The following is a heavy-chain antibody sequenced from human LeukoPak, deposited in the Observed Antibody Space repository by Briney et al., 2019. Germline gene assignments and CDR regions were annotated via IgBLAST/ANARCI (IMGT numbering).Heavy chain of an antibody. CDR2: IYAGDSDT. CDR1: GYSFNSYW. J-gene: IGHJ3*02. CDR3: ARSTISILTGYWDAFDI. D-gene: IGHD3-9*01. V-gene: IGHV5-51*01. Sequence: GESLKISCKGSGYSFNSYWIGWVRQMPGKGLEWMGIIYAGDSDTRYSPSFQGQVTISADKSISTAYLQWSSLKASDIAMYYCARSTISILTGYWDAFDIWGQGTMVTVSS.